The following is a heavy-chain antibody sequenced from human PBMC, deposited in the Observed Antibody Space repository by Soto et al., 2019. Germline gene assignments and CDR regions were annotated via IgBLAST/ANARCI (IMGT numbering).Heavy chain of an antibody. D-gene: IGHD2-15*01. CDR3: AKLGRRLDIVVVVGSLDV. CDR2: ISGSGGST. J-gene: IGHJ6*02. V-gene: IGHV3-23*01. CDR1: GFTFSSYA. Sequence: GGSLRLSCAASGFTFSSYAMSWVRQAPGKGLEWVSAISGSGGSTYYADSVKGRFTISRDNSKNTLYLQMNSLRAEDTAVYYCAKLGRRLDIVVVVGSLDVWGQGTTVTVSS.